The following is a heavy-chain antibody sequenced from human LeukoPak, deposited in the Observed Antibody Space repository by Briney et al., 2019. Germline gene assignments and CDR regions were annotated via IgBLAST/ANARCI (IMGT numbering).Heavy chain of an antibody. J-gene: IGHJ4*02. CDR2: IYYSGST. Sequence: PSETLSLTCTVSGGSISSHYWSWIRQPPGKGLEWIGYIYYSGSTNYNPSLKSRVTISVDTSKNQFSLKLSSLTAADTAVYYCAPAGYSSGLAFAYGGQGPRVTVSS. V-gene: IGHV4-59*11. CDR1: GGSISSHY. CDR3: APAGYSSGLAFAY. D-gene: IGHD6-25*01.